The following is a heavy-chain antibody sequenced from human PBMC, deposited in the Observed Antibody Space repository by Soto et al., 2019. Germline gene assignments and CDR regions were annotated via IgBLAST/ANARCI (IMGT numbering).Heavy chain of an antibody. Sequence: LSLTCTVSGGSISSGGYYWSWIRQHPGKGLEWIGYIYYSGSTYYNPSLKSRVTISVDTSKNQFSLKLSSVTAADTAVYYCASTYSSSWYVEPNWFDPWGQGTLVTVSS. CDR3: ASTYSSSWYVEPNWFDP. J-gene: IGHJ5*02. V-gene: IGHV4-31*03. CDR2: IYYSGST. CDR1: GGSISSGGYY. D-gene: IGHD6-13*01.